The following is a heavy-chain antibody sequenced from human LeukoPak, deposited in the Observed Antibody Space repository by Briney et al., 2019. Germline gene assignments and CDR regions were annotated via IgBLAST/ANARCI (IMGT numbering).Heavy chain of an antibody. D-gene: IGHD6-13*01. CDR2: IYYSGST. J-gene: IGHJ5*02. Sequence: PSETLSLTCTVSGGSISSSSYYWGWIRQPPGKGLEWIGSIYYSGSTYYNPSLKSRVTISVDTSKNQFSLKLSSVTAADTAVYYRARLRSSSWYGLDNWFDPWGQGTLVTVSS. CDR1: GGSISSSSYY. CDR3: ARLRSSSWYGLDNWFDP. V-gene: IGHV4-39*01.